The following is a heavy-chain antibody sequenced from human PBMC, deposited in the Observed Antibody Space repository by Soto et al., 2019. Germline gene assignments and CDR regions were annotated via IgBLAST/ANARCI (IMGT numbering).Heavy chain of an antibody. J-gene: IGHJ4*02. Sequence: SVKVSCKASGGTFSSYAISWVRQAPGQGLEWMGGIIPIFGTANYAQKFQGRVTITADKSTSTAYMELSSLRSENTAVYYCARDTLYDRSGYYSHYCGEGAMVTVYS. CDR2: IIPIFGTA. CDR3: ARDTLYDRSGYYSHY. CDR1: GGTFSSYA. D-gene: IGHD3-22*01. V-gene: IGHV1-69*06.